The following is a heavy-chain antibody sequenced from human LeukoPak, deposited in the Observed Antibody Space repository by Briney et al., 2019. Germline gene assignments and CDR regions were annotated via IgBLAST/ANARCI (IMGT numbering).Heavy chain of an antibody. Sequence: GGSLRLSCAASGFTFSSYWMSWVRQAPGKGLEWVANIKQDGSEKYYVDSVKGRFTISRDNAKNSLYLQMNSLRAEDTAVYYCARGGYCSSGSCYSAEYYFDYWGQGNLVTVSS. CDR2: IKQDGSEK. CDR3: ARGGYCSSGSCYSAEYYFDY. CDR1: GFTFSSYW. J-gene: IGHJ4*02. D-gene: IGHD2-2*01. V-gene: IGHV3-7*01.